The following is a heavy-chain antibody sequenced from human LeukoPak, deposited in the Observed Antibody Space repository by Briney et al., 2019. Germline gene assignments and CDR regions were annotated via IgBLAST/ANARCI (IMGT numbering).Heavy chain of an antibody. CDR1: GGSISSYY. Sequence: SETLSLTCTVSGGSISSYYWSWIRQPAGTALEWIGRIYTSGTITYNPSLTSRGTMSVDTSKNQFSLKLSSVTAADTAVYYCARDSGTTGEVKFDPWGQGTLVTVSS. V-gene: IGHV4-4*07. J-gene: IGHJ5*02. CDR2: IYTSGTI. CDR3: ARDSGTTGEVKFDP. D-gene: IGHD3-10*01.